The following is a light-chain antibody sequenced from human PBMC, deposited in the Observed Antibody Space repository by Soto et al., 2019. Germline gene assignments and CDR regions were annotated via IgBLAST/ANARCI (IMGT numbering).Light chain of an antibody. V-gene: IGKV1-5*01. CDR3: QQYYSYPRT. CDR2: DAS. J-gene: IGKJ1*01. Sequence: DIPMTQSPSTLSASVGDRVTITCRASQSISNWLAWYQQKAGKVPKLLIYDASTLASGVPSRFSGSGSGTEFTLTISCLQSEDFATYYCQQYYSYPRTFGQGTKVEIK. CDR1: QSISNW.